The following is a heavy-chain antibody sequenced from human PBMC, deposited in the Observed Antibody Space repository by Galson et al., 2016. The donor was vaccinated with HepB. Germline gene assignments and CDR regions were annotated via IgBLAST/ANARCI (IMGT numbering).Heavy chain of an antibody. D-gene: IGHD3-3*01. V-gene: IGHV3-30*18. J-gene: IGHJ6*02. CDR1: GFSFSSHG. CDR3: AKDLGARYDFWSGSRGYYNYYGMDV. CDR2: ISQDGSNK. Sequence: SLRLSCAASGFSFSSHGMHWVRQAPGKGLEWVALISQDGSNKFYAVSVKGRFTIPRDNSKNTLYLQMNSLRAEDTAVYYCAKDLGARYDFWSGSRGYYNYYGMDVWGQGTTVTFSS.